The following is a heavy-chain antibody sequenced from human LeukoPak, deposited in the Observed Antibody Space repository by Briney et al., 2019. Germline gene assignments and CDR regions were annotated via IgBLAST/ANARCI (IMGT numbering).Heavy chain of an antibody. V-gene: IGHV3-23*01. D-gene: IGHD3-10*01. CDR2: ISGDGGIT. CDR1: GFTFSSHA. Sequence: PGGSLRLSCAASGFTFSSHAMSWVRQAPGKGLEWVSAISGDGGITYYAASVKGRFPISRDNSKNTLYLQMNSLRAEDTALYYCAKCAWFGDVPGGDYWGQGILVTVSS. CDR3: AKCAWFGDVPGGDY. J-gene: IGHJ4*02.